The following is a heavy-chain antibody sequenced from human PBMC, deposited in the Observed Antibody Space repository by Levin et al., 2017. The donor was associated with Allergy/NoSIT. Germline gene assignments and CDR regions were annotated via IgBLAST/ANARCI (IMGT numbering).Heavy chain of an antibody. Sequence: GGSLRLSCAASGFTFSSYGMHWVRQAPGKGLEWVAVIWYDGSNKYYADSVKGRFTISRDNSKNTLYLQMNSLRAEDTAVYYCARGVYYGSGSYYTDPYYFDYWGQGTLVTVSS. CDR2: IWYDGSNK. J-gene: IGHJ4*02. D-gene: IGHD3-10*01. CDR1: GFTFSSYG. CDR3: ARGVYYGSGSYYTDPYYFDY. V-gene: IGHV3-33*01.